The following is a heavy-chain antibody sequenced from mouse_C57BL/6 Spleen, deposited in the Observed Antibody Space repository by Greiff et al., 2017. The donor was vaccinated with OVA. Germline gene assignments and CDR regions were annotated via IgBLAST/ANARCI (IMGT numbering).Heavy chain of an antibody. V-gene: IGHV1-4*01. CDR1: GYTFTSYT. D-gene: IGHD2-2*01. CDR3: ARLRGYDACFAY. Sequence: QVQLQQSGAELARPGASVKMSCKASGYTFTSYTMHWVKQRPGQGLEWIGYINPSSGYTKYNQKFKDKATLTADKSSSTAYMQLSSLTSEDSAVYYCARLRGYDACFAYWGQGTLVTVSA. CDR2: INPSSGYT. J-gene: IGHJ3*01.